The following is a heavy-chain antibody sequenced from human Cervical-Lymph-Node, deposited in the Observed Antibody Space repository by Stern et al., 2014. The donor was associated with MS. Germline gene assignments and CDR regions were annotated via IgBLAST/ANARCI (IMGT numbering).Heavy chain of an antibody. J-gene: IGHJ4*02. Sequence: VQLVESGGGVVQPGRSLRLSCAASGFVFRRYALHWVRQAPGTGLEWMALISYDGRYKYYTDSVKGRFTVSRDNSNNTVDLEMNSLRLEDTAVYYCAKGGSGSYLDWGQGSLVTVSS. CDR1: GFVFRRYA. CDR3: AKGGSGSYLD. V-gene: IGHV3-30*04. D-gene: IGHD1-26*01. CDR2: ISYDGRYK.